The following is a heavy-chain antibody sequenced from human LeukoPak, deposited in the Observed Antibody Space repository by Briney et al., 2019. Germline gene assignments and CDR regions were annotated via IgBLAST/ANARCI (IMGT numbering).Heavy chain of an antibody. CDR1: GFIFRNYG. CDR2: ISYDESNK. CDR3: AKGSRSIAVAGTPGDYYYGMDV. D-gene: IGHD6-19*01. V-gene: IGHV3-30*18. Sequence: PGGPLRLSCAASGFIFRNYGMHWVRQAPGKGLEWVTFISYDESNKFYAGSVKGRFTTSRDNSKNTLYLQMNSLRPEDTAVYYCAKGSRSIAVAGTPGDYYYGMDVWGQGTTVTVSS. J-gene: IGHJ6*02.